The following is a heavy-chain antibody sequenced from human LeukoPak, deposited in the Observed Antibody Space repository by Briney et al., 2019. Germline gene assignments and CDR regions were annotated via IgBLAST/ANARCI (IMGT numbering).Heavy chain of an antibody. CDR2: IYWDDDK. CDR1: GFSLRTRGVG. CDR3: AHRRQYYDSSGYYPVFDY. J-gene: IGHJ4*02. Sequence: SGPTLVKPPQTLTLTCTFSGFSLRTRGVGVGWIRQPPGKALEWLSLIYWDDDKRYSPSLKSRLTITKDTSKNQVVLTMTNMDPVDTATYYCAHRRQYYDSSGYYPVFDYWGQGTLVTVSS. D-gene: IGHD3-22*01. V-gene: IGHV2-5*02.